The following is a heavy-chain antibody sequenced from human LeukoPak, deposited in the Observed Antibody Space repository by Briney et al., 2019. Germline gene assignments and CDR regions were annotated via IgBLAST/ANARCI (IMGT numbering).Heavy chain of an antibody. Sequence: SETLSLTCTVSGGSISSYYWSWIRQPPGKGLEWIGEINHSGSTNYNPSLKSRVTISVDTSKNQFSLKLSSVTAADTAVYYCARLTGTKNFDYWGQGTLVTVSS. CDR2: INHSGST. D-gene: IGHD2-2*01. V-gene: IGHV4-34*01. CDR3: ARLTGTKNFDY. CDR1: GGSISSYY. J-gene: IGHJ4*02.